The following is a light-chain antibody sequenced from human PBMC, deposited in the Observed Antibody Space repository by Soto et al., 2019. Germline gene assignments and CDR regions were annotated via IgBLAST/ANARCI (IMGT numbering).Light chain of an antibody. Sequence: QSVLTQPASVSGSPGQSITISCTGTSSDIGAYNFVSWYQQHPGKAPKLMLYDVNIRPSGVSNRFSGSKSGNTASLTISGLQAEDEADYYCTSWTTSTTKIFGGGTKVTDL. V-gene: IGLV2-14*03. CDR3: TSWTTSTTKI. CDR1: SSDIGAYNF. CDR2: DVN. J-gene: IGLJ2*01.